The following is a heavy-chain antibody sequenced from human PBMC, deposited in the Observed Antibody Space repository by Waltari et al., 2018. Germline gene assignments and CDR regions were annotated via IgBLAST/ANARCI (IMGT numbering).Heavy chain of an antibody. Sequence: QVQLQESGPGLVKPSETLSLTCTVSGGSISNYYWSWIRQSPGKGLEWIGSIYYSGSTNYNPPLKSRGTLSVDTPKNHFSLKLSSVTAVDTALYYCARQGHYDFWTGYYLFDYWGQGTLVTVSS. J-gene: IGHJ4*02. D-gene: IGHD3-3*01. CDR1: GGSISNYY. CDR3: ARQGHYDFWTGYYLFDY. CDR2: IYYSGST. V-gene: IGHV4-59*08.